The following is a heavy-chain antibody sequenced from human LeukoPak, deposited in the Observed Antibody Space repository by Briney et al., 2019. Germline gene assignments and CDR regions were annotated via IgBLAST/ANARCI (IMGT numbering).Heavy chain of an antibody. V-gene: IGHV1-8*01. Sequence: GASVKVSCKASGYIFTSYDINWVRQAPGQGLEWVGWIYPKNDKTGYAEKFQGRVTMTTDMSTNTAFMEMKNLTSDDTAVYFCARKLSGYSSGWYPDYWGQGTRVIVSS. CDR3: ARKLSGYSSGWYPDY. CDR2: IYPKNDKT. D-gene: IGHD6-19*01. CDR1: GYIFTSYD. J-gene: IGHJ4*02.